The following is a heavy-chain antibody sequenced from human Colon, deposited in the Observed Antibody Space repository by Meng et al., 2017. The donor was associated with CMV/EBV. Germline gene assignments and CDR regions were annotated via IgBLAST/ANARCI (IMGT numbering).Heavy chain of an antibody. V-gene: IGHV3-30*02. Sequence: GESLKISCAASGFTFSSHGMHWVRQAPGKGLEWVAYIRYDGSDKYYADSVKGRFTISRDDSKNTLYVQMNSLRAEDTAVYYCSKDVLATDYFDYWGKGTLVTVSS. CDR3: SKDVLATDYFDY. CDR2: IRYDGSDK. J-gene: IGHJ4*02. CDR1: GFTFSSHG. D-gene: IGHD1-26*01.